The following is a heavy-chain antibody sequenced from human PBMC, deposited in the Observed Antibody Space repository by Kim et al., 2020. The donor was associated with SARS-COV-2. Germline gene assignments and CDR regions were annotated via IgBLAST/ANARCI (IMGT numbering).Heavy chain of an antibody. CDR3: ARVLAVFMTTYPGDI. J-gene: IGHJ3*02. CDR1: GGSISSGGYA. Sequence: SETLSLTCAVSGGSISSGGYAWGWIRQPPGKGLEWIGCISYSGTSYYSPSLKRRVAISADRSKNRFSLKLSSVTAADTAIYYCARVLAVFMTTYPGDI. D-gene: IGHD3-16*01. CDR2: ISYSGTS. V-gene: IGHV4-30-2*01.